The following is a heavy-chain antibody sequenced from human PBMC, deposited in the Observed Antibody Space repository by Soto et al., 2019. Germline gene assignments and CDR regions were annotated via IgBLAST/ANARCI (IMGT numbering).Heavy chain of an antibody. CDR1: GGSISSGDYY. CDR2: IYYSGST. J-gene: IGHJ4*02. D-gene: IGHD2-15*01. V-gene: IGHV4-30-4*01. CDR3: ASRLGYCSGGSCYRGWYFDY. Sequence: SETLSLTCTVSGGSISSGDYYWSWIRQPPGKGLEWIGYIYYSGSTYYNPSLKSRVTISVDTSKNQFSLKLSSVTAADTAVYYCASRLGYCSGGSCYRGWYFDYWGQGTLVTVSS.